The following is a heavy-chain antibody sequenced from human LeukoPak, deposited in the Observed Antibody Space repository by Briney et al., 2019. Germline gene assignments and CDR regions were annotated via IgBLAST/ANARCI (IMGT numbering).Heavy chain of an antibody. CDR1: GGSVNSYY. V-gene: IGHV4-59*08. Sequence: PSETLSLTCSVSGGSVNSYYWSWIRQPPGKGLEWIGYIYYSGSTNYNSSLKSRVTMSVDTSKNQFSLKLSSVTAADTAVYYCARHSLSSRGWFDPWGQGTLVTVSS. CDR3: ARHSLSSRGWFDP. J-gene: IGHJ5*02. CDR2: IYYSGST. D-gene: IGHD6-6*01.